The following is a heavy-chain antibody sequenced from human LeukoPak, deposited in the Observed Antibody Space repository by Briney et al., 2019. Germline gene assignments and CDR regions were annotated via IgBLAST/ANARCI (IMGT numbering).Heavy chain of an antibody. D-gene: IGHD2-8*01. CDR1: GYTFTGYY. Sequence: ASVKVSCKASGYTFTGYYMHWVRQAPGQGLEWMGWINPNSGGTNYAQKFQGRVTMTRDTSISTAYMELSRLRSDDTAVYYCARTSQWRPYGMDVWGQGTTVTVSS. J-gene: IGHJ6*02. CDR2: INPNSGGT. CDR3: ARTSQWRPYGMDV. V-gene: IGHV1-2*02.